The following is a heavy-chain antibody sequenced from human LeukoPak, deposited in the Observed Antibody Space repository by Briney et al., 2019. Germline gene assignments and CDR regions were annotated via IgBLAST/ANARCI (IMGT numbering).Heavy chain of an antibody. V-gene: IGHV4-34*01. J-gene: IGHJ6*02. Sequence: PSETLSLTCAVYGGSFSGYYWSWIRQPPGKGLEWIGEINHSGSTNYNPSLKSRVTISVATSKNQFSLKLSSVTAADTAVYYCARRPYYYGSGSYRNYYYYGMDVWGQGTTVTVSS. CDR3: ARRPYYYGSGSYRNYYYYGMDV. CDR1: GGSFSGYY. CDR2: INHSGST. D-gene: IGHD3-10*01.